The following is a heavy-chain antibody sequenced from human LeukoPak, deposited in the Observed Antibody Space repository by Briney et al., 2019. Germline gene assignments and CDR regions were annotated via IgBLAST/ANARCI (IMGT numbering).Heavy chain of an antibody. J-gene: IGHJ4*02. V-gene: IGHV3-23*01. CDR3: AKWMRRDGYNFDD. CDR1: GFTFSSYA. CDR2: ISASGGST. D-gene: IGHD5-24*01. Sequence: GGSLRLSCAASGFTFSSYAMTWVRQAPGKGLEWVSGISASGGSTYYADSVKGRFTISRDNSKNTLWLQMNSLRAEDTAVYYCAKWMRRDGYNFDDWGQGTLVTVSS.